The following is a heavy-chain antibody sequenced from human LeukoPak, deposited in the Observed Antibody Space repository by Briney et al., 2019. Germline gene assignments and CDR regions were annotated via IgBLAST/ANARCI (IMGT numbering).Heavy chain of an antibody. CDR2: ISYDGSNK. D-gene: IGHD4-17*01. J-gene: IGHJ4*02. CDR3: AKSRWPTVTSYYFDY. Sequence: PGGSLRLSCAASGFTFSSYGMHWVRQAPGKGLELVAVISYDGSNKYYADSVKGRFTISRDNSKNTLYLQMNSLRAEDTAVYYCAKSRWPTVTSYYFDYWGQGTLVTVSS. V-gene: IGHV3-30*18. CDR1: GFTFSSYG.